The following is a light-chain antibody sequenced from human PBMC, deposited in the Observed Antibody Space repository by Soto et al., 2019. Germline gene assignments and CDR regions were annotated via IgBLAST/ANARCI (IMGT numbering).Light chain of an antibody. V-gene: IGKV3-15*01. Sequence: ELGMTRPQATLSVSPGERATLSCRASQSFSSNLAWYQQKPGQAPRLLIYGASTRATGIPARFSGSGSGTEFTLTISSLQSEDFAVYYCQHYNNWPRTFGQGTKVEIK. CDR2: GAS. CDR1: QSFSSN. J-gene: IGKJ1*01. CDR3: QHYNNWPRT.